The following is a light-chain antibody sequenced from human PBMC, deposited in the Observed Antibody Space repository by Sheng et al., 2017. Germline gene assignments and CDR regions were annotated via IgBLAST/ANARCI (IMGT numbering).Light chain of an antibody. CDR3: QSYDSSLSVWL. CDR2: DDS. V-gene: IGLV3-21*01. CDR1: NIGSET. J-gene: IGLJ3*02. Sequence: SYELTQPPSVSVAPGETARITCGGSNIGSETVHWYQQKPGQAPVLVVYDDSDRPSGIPERFSGSRSGTSASLAITGLQADDEADYYCQSYDSSLSVWLFGGGTKLTVL.